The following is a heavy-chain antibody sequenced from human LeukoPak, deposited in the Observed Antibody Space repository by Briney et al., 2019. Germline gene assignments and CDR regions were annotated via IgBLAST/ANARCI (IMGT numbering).Heavy chain of an antibody. D-gene: IGHD6-13*01. V-gene: IGHV3-30*18. CDR2: ISYDGSNK. Sequence: PERSLGLSCAASGFTFSSYGMHWVRQAPGKGLEWVAVISYDGSNKYYADSVKGRFTISRDNSKNTLYLQMNSLRAEDTAVYYCAKSGIAAATIDYWGQGTLVTVSS. CDR1: GFTFSSYG. J-gene: IGHJ4*02. CDR3: AKSGIAAATIDY.